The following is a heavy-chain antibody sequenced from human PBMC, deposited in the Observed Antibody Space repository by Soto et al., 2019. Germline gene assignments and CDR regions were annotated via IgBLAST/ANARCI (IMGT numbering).Heavy chain of an antibody. Sequence: QVQLVQSGAEVKKPGASVKVSCKASGYTFTSYGISWVRQAPGQGLEWMGWISAYNGNTNYAQKLQGRVTMTTDTPTSTAYMELRSLRSDDTAVYYCARVSGRGGWYAEEYFDYWGQGTLVTVSS. D-gene: IGHD6-19*01. CDR2: ISAYNGNT. CDR3: ARVSGRGGWYAEEYFDY. CDR1: GYTFTSYG. J-gene: IGHJ4*02. V-gene: IGHV1-18*01.